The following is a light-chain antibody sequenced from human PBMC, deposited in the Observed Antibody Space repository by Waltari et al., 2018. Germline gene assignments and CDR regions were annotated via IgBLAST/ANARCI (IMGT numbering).Light chain of an antibody. CDR1: SSDDGAQNY. J-gene: IGLJ1*01. CDR3: SSYTSTNTDV. V-gene: IGLV2-14*03. Sequence: QSALTQPAAVSESPGQSNTISCTGTSSDDGAQNYVSWYHKNPGEAPTLTIYDVSKRPSGTSNRFSGSKSGNTASLSISGLQAEDEADYYCSSYTSTNTDVFGSGTKVTVL. CDR2: DVS.